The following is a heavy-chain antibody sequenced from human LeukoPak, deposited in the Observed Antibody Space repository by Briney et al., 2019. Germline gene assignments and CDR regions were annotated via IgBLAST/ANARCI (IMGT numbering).Heavy chain of an antibody. CDR2: IYSGGNT. Sequence: GGSLRLSCAASGFTVSSTYMSWVRQAPGKGLEWVSIIYSGGNTYYADSVKGRFTISRDNSKNTLYLQMNSLRAEDTAVYYCASFSSAWSYFEYWGQGTLVTVTS. V-gene: IGHV3-53*01. CDR3: ASFSSAWSYFEY. D-gene: IGHD6-19*01. CDR1: GFTVSSTY. J-gene: IGHJ4*02.